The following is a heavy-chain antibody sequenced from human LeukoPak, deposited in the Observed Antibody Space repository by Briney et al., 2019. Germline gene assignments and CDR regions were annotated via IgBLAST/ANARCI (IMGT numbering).Heavy chain of an antibody. D-gene: IGHD2-2*01. V-gene: IGHV4-38-2*01. CDR1: GYSISSGYY. J-gene: IGHJ4*02. CDR2: IYHSGST. CDR3: ARRVVPAANFDY. Sequence: SETLSLTCAVSGYSISSGYYWGWIRQPPGKGLEWIGSIYHSGSTYYNPSLKSRVTISVDTPKNQFSLKLSSVTAADTAVYYCARRVVPAANFDYWGQGTLVTVSS.